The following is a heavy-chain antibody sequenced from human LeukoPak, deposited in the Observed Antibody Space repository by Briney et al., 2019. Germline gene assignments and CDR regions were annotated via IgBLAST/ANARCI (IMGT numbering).Heavy chain of an antibody. CDR3: ARDWAPFNENWFDP. J-gene: IGHJ5*02. Sequence: GGSLRLSCGASGFTFSNYYMSWIRQAPGEGLEWVSYTDTTGSKTDYADSVKGRFTISRDNAKNSLYLQMNSLRAEDTAVYYCARDWAPFNENWFDPWGQGTLVTVSS. CDR1: GFTFSNYY. D-gene: IGHD1-1*01. V-gene: IGHV3-11*06. CDR2: TDTTGSKT.